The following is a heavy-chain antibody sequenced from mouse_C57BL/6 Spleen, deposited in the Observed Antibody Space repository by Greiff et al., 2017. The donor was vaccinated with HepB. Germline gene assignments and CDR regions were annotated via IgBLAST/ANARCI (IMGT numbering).Heavy chain of an antibody. D-gene: IGHD4-1*01. V-gene: IGHV5-4*01. Sequence: DVHLVESGGGLVKPGGSLKLSCAASGFTFSSYAMSWVRQTPEKRLEWVATISDGGSYTYYPDNVKGRFTISRDNAKNNLYLQMSHLKSEDTAMYYCARTGTRDYFDYWGQGATLTVSS. J-gene: IGHJ2*01. CDR3: ARTGTRDYFDY. CDR1: GFTFSSYA. CDR2: ISDGGSYT.